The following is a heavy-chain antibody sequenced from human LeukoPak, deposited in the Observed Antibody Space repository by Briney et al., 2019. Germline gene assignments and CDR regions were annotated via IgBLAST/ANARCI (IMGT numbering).Heavy chain of an antibody. CDR1: GGSISSYY. D-gene: IGHD3-9*01. Sequence: NPSETLSLTCTVSGGSISSYYWSWIRQPPGKGLEWIGSIYYSGSTYYNPSLKSRVTISVDTSKNQFSLKLSSVTAADTAVYYCARGIALRYFDWLQYWGQGTLVTVSS. CDR2: IYYSGST. V-gene: IGHV4-39*07. CDR3: ARGIALRYFDWLQY. J-gene: IGHJ4*02.